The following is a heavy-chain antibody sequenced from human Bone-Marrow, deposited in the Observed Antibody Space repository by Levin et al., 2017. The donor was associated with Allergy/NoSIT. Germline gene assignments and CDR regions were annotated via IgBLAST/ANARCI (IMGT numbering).Heavy chain of an antibody. CDR3: ARDTYGDQGGPLDY. Sequence: GGSLRLSCAASGFTFSSHAMHWVRQAPGKGLEWVAAVSYDGRSKYHADSVKGRITISRDNSKNTVDPQVNSLRAEDTGVYYCARDTYGDQGGPLDYWGQGILVSVSS. D-gene: IGHD4/OR15-4a*01. V-gene: IGHV3-30*04. CDR1: GFTFSSHA. CDR2: VSYDGRSK. J-gene: IGHJ4*02.